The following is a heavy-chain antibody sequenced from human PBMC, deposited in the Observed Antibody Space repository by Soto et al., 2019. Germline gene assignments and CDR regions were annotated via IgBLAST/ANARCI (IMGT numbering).Heavy chain of an antibody. V-gene: IGHV4-4*07. CDR3: ARDQILRYFDWLFRDDAFDI. CDR1: GGSISSYY. J-gene: IGHJ3*02. D-gene: IGHD3-9*01. CDR2: IYTSGST. Sequence: SETLSLTCTVSGGSISSYYWSWIRQPAGEGLEWIGRIYTSGSTNYNPSLKSRVTMSVDTSKNQFSLKLSSVTAADTAVYYCARDQILRYFDWLFRDDAFDIWGQGTMVTVSS.